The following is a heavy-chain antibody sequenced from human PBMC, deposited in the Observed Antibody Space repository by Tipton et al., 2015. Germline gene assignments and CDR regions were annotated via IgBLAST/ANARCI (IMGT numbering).Heavy chain of an antibody. D-gene: IGHD2-15*01. V-gene: IGHV4-38-2*01. CDR1: AYSISSDYY. Sequence: TLSLTCAVSAYSISSDYYWGWIRQPPGKGLEWIGSISHSGNTYYNPALKSRVTMSRDTSKNQFSRKLTSVTAADTAVYYCARLGGVVVGVAATTRFTTPDFWFDSWGQGTLVTVSS. CDR3: ARLGGVVVGVAATTRFTTPDFWFDS. J-gene: IGHJ5*01. CDR2: ISHSGNT.